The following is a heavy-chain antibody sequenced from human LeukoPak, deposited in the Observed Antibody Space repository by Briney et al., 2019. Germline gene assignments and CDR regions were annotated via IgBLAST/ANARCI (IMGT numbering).Heavy chain of an antibody. V-gene: IGHV3-48*04. J-gene: IGHJ4*02. CDR1: GFTVSSNY. Sequence: GGSLRLSCAASGFTVSSNYMSWVRQAPGKGLEWVSYISSSSSTIYYADSVKGRFTISRDNAKNSLYLQMNSLRAEDTAVYYCARGVRTLGDYWGQGTLVTVSS. CDR2: ISSSSSTI. CDR3: ARGVRTLGDY. D-gene: IGHD1-1*01.